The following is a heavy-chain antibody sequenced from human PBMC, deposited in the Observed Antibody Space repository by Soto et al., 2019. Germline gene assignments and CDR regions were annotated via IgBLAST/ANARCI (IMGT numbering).Heavy chain of an antibody. D-gene: IGHD2-15*01. CDR3: AREHPPIGYCSGGSCYRTLHHDAFDI. V-gene: IGHV1-69*13. CDR1: GGTFSSYA. J-gene: IGHJ3*02. CDR2: IIPIFGTA. Sequence: ASVKVSCKASGGTFSSYAISWVRQAPGQGLEWMGGIIPIFGTANYAQKFQGRVTITADESTSTAYMELSSLRSEDTAVYYCAREHPPIGYCSGGSCYRTLHHDAFDIWGEGTMVTVSS.